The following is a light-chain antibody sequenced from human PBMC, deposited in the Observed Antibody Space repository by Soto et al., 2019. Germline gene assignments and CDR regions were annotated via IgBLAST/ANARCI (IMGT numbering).Light chain of an antibody. Sequence: QSVLTQPASVSGSPGQSITISCTGTSSDVGNNNYVSWYQHNPGRAPKVMICDVTNRPSGVSNRFSGSKSGNMASLTISGLQAEDEADYYCSSFTGSSYVFGTGTKVTVL. CDR2: DVT. CDR3: SSFTGSSYV. CDR1: SSDVGNNNY. J-gene: IGLJ1*01. V-gene: IGLV2-14*03.